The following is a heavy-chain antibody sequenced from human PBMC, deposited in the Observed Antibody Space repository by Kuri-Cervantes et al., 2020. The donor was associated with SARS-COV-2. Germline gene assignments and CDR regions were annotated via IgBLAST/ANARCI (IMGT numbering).Heavy chain of an antibody. J-gene: IGHJ3*02. V-gene: IGHV1-69*05. CDR3: ARVTGDLGVGAFDI. Sequence: SVKVSCKASGGTFSSYAISWVRLAPGQGLEWMGGIIPIFGTANYAQKFQGRVTITTDESTSTAYMELSSLRSEDTAVYYCARVTGDLGVGAFDIWGQGTMVTVSS. D-gene: IGHD7-27*01. CDR1: GGTFSSYA. CDR2: IIPIFGTA.